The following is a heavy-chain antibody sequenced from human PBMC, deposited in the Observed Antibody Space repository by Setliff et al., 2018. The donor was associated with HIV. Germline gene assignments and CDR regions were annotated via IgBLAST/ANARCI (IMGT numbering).Heavy chain of an antibody. CDR2: ISEYNGDT. V-gene: IGHV1-18*01. J-gene: IGHJ5*01. D-gene: IGHD6-13*01. CDR3: ARGYSSSWYDS. CDR1: GYTFTSYG. Sequence: ASVKVSCKASGYTFTSYGISWVRQAPGQGLEWMGWISEYNGDTKYAQKLQGRVTMTKDTSTSTAYMELRSLRSDDTAVYYCARGYSSSWYDSWGQGTLVTVSS.